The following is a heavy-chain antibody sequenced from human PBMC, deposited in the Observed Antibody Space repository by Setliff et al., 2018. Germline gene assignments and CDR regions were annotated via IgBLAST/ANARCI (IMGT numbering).Heavy chain of an antibody. CDR1: GISFSAYT. CDR3: VSGRMWLPVGEY. D-gene: IGHD3-10*01. V-gene: IGHV3-21*01. Sequence: PGESLKISCAASGISFSAYTMSWVRQAPGKGLEWVSALSGARTYINYADSVKGRFTVSRDDAKNSLSLQMDSLTAEDTAVYYCVSGRMWLPVGEYWGQGGLVTVSS. CDR2: LSGARTYI. J-gene: IGHJ4*02.